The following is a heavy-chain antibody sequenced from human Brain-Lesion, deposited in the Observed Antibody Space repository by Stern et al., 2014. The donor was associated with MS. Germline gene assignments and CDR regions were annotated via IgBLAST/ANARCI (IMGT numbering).Heavy chain of an antibody. Sequence: AQLVESGAEVKKPGASVKVSCKTSGYIFTGYYIHWVRQAPGQGLEWMAWINPNTGGTKYAQKFQGRVTMSRDTSISTAYLELSSLTSDDTAVYYCARDQRGITIFGVVTDYYYLGMDVWGQGTTVTVSS. J-gene: IGHJ6*02. CDR3: ARDQRGITIFGVVTDYYYLGMDV. V-gene: IGHV1-2*02. CDR2: INPNTGGT. D-gene: IGHD3-3*01. CDR1: GYIFTGYY.